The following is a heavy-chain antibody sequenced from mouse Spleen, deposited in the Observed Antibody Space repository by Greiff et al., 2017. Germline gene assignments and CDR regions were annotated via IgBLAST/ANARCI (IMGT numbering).Heavy chain of an antibody. CDR1: GFTFSSYA. CDR3: ARQGGNPWFAY. Sequence: EVQGVESGGGLVKPGGSLKLSCAASGFTFSSYAMSWVRQTPEKRLEWVATISSGGSYTYYPDSVKGRFTISRDNAKNTLYLQMSSLRSEDTAMYYCARQGGNPWFAYWGQGTLVTVSA. CDR2: ISSGGSYT. J-gene: IGHJ3*01. D-gene: IGHD2-1*01. V-gene: IGHV5-9-3*01.